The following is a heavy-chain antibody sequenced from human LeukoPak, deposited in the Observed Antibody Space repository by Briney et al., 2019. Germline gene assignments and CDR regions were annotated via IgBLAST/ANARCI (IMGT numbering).Heavy chain of an antibody. Sequence: GGSLRLSCAASGFTFSSYAMSWVRQAPRKGLEWVSAISGSGSSTYYADSVKGRFTISRDNSKNTLYLQMNSLRAEDTAVYYCAKARDFDWADALDYRGQGTLVTVSS. CDR1: GFTFSSYA. CDR3: AKARDFDWADALDY. J-gene: IGHJ4*02. V-gene: IGHV3-23*01. D-gene: IGHD3-9*01. CDR2: ISGSGSST.